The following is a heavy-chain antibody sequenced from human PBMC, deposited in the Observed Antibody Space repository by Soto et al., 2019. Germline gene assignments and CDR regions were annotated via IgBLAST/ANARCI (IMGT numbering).Heavy chain of an antibody. J-gene: IGHJ4*02. CDR3: TTVGDIVVVVALRDY. V-gene: IGHV3-15*07. D-gene: IGHD2-15*01. CDR1: GFTFSNAW. Sequence: EVQLVESGGGLVKPGGSLRLSCAASGFTFSNAWMNWVRQAPGKGLEWVGRIKSKTDDGTTDYAAPVKGRFTISRDDSKNTLYLQMNSLKTEDTAVYYCTTVGDIVVVVALRDYWGQGTLVTVSS. CDR2: IKSKTDDGTT.